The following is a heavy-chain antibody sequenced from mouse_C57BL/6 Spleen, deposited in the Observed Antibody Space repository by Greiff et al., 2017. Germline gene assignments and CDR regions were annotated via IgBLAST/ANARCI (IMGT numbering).Heavy chain of an antibody. CDR2: ISSGSSTI. V-gene: IGHV5-17*01. D-gene: IGHD2-12*01. J-gene: IGHJ3*01. Sequence: EVQVVESGGGLVKPGGSLKLSCAASGFTFSDYGMHWVRQAPEEGLEWVAYISSGSSTIYYADTVKGRFTISRDNAKNTLFLQMTSLRSEDTAMYYSARPGSYPWFAYWGQGTLVTVSA. CDR1: GFTFSDYG. CDR3: ARPGSYPWFAY.